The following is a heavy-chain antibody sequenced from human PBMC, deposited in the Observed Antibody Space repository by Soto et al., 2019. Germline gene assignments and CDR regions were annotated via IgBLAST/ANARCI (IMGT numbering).Heavy chain of an antibody. CDR2: INHSGST. V-gene: IGHV4-34*01. CDR3: ARGPFSGYSYGYYMDV. J-gene: IGHJ6*03. Sequence: QVQLQQWGAGLLKPSETLSLTCAVYGGSFSGYYWSWIRQPPGKGLEWIGEINHSGSTNYNPSLKSRVTISVDTSKNQCSLKLSSVTAADTAVYYCARGPFSGYSYGYYMDVWGKGTTVTVSS. D-gene: IGHD5-18*01. CDR1: GGSFSGYY.